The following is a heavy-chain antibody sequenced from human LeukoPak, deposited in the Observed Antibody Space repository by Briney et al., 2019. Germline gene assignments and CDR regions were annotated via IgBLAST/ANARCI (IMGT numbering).Heavy chain of an antibody. CDR2: IYHSGST. Sequence: SETLSLTCAVSAYSISNDYYWGWVRQPPAKGLDRIGNIYHSGSTYKNSSLKSRLNMSLDTSKNQFSLKLISVTAADTAMYYCARLSGAPVRHPIYHFDYWGQGTLVTVSS. V-gene: IGHV4-38-2*01. D-gene: IGHD2-2*02. CDR1: AYSISNDYY. CDR3: ARLSGAPVRHPIYHFDY. J-gene: IGHJ4*02.